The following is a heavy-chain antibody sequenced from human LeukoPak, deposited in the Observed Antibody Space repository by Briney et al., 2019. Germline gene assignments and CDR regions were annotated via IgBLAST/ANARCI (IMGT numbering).Heavy chain of an antibody. Sequence: PGGSLRLSCVVPGFSFSNYWMSWVRQAPGKGLEWVANINQDGSEKSYVDSVKGRFTISRDNAESSLYLQVNSLRAEETAVYYCARVNWEDSSCPGFDYWGQGTLVTVSS. CDR3: ARVNWEDSSCPGFDY. CDR1: GFSFSNYW. D-gene: IGHD1-26*01. J-gene: IGHJ4*02. CDR2: INQDGSEK. V-gene: IGHV3-7*01.